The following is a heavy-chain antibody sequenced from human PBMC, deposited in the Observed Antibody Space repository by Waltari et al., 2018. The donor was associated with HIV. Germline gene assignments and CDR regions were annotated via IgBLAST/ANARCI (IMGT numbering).Heavy chain of an antibody. CDR2: IYSVGGT. Sequence: EVQLVESGGVLVQPGGSLRLSCAASGFTVNRNHMNWVRQAPGKGLEWVSIIYSVGGTNYADSVKGRLTISRDISKNTLYLQMNNLRAEDTGVYYCVRDSGSHYGMDVWGQGTTVTVSS. D-gene: IGHD1-26*01. CDR3: VRDSGSHYGMDV. CDR1: GFTVNRNH. J-gene: IGHJ6*02. V-gene: IGHV3-66*01.